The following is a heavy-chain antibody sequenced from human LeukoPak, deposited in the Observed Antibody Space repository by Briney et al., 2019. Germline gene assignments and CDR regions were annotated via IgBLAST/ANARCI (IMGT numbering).Heavy chain of an antibody. CDR2: IYSSGSS. V-gene: IGHV4-61*05. D-gene: IGHD3-10*01. CDR3: ARHGSFGYGELWYFDY. CDR1: GGSISNSDYY. J-gene: IGHJ4*02. Sequence: NPSETLSLTCTVSGGSISNSDYYWSWIRQPPGRALEWIGYIYSSGSSEYNTSLKSRVTISVDTSRNQFSLKLSSVTAADTAVYYCARHGSFGYGELWYFDYWGQGAAVTVSS.